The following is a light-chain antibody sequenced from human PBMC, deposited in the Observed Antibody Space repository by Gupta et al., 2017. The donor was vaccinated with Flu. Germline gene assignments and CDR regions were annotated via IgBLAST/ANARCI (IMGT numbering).Light chain of an antibody. CDR1: SSNFGSYT. CDR2: DNN. Sequence: QSALTQPPSPSGTPGQRVTISCSASSSNFGSYTVDWYQQLPGTAPKLLIYDNNQRPSGVPDRFSGSKSGTSASLAISGLQSEDEADYYCAAWDDSLNGAYVFGTGTKVTVL. CDR3: AAWDDSLNGAYV. J-gene: IGLJ1*01. V-gene: IGLV1-44*01.